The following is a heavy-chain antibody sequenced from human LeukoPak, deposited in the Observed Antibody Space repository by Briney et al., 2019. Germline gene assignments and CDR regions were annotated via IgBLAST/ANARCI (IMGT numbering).Heavy chain of an antibody. CDR3: ARDPTPYYYGPGPYYFDY. J-gene: IGHJ4*02. V-gene: IGHV3-30-3*01. CDR2: ISYDGSDK. D-gene: IGHD3-10*01. CDR1: GFTFSSYA. Sequence: GGSLRLSCAASGFTFSSYAMHWVRQAPGKGLEWVAVISYDGSDKYYADSVKGRFTISRDNSKNTLYLQMNSLRAEDTAVYYCARDPTPYYYGPGPYYFDYWGQGTLVTVSS.